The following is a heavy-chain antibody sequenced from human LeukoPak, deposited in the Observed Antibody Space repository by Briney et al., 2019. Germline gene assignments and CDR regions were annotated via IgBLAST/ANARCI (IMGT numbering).Heavy chain of an antibody. Sequence: PGGSLRLSCAVSGFPFSVYEKNWARQAPGKGLEWVSNIGSSGAIRHYADSVKGRFSISRDNAENSLFLQMNSLRVEDKGIYYCALLAGASDFDYWGQGALVTVSS. CDR3: ALLAGASDFDY. CDR1: GFPFSVYE. J-gene: IGHJ4*02. V-gene: IGHV3-48*03. CDR2: IGSSGAIR. D-gene: IGHD6-25*01.